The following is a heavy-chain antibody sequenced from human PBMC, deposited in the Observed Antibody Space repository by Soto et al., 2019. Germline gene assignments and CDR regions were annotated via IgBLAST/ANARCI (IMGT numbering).Heavy chain of an antibody. CDR1: GFTVSTYY. D-gene: IGHD5-12*01. V-gene: IGHV3-66*01. CDR3: ARVESGYDYYYYYYMDL. CDR2: IYTGGTT. Sequence: EVQLVESGGGLVQPGGSLRLSCAASGFTVSTYYMTWVRQAPGMGLEWVSVIYTGGTTYYADSVKGRCTISRDNSKNTLYLQMHRLRAADTAVYYCARVESGYDYYYYYYMDLWGKGTTVTVSS. J-gene: IGHJ6*03.